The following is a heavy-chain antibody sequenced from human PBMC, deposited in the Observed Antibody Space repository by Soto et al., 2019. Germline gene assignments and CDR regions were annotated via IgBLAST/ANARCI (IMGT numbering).Heavy chain of an antibody. J-gene: IGHJ5*02. D-gene: IGHD2-15*01. Sequence: QVQLVQPGAEVKKPGYSVKVSCKASGGTFSSYAISWVRQAPGQGLEWMGGIIPIFGTANYAQKFQGRVTITADKSTSTAYMELSSLRSEHTAVSYCARRLDCSGGSCYPGAWFDPWGQVTLVTVSS. CDR3: ARRLDCSGGSCYPGAWFDP. CDR1: GGTFSSYA. V-gene: IGHV1-69*06. CDR2: IIPIFGTA.